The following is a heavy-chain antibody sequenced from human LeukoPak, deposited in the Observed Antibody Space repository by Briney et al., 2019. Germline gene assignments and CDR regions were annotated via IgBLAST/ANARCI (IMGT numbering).Heavy chain of an antibody. CDR1: GYTFTNYW. CDR3: ARSRDISGYYYLI. J-gene: IGHJ4*02. CDR2: IYPDDSDT. V-gene: IGHV5-51*01. Sequence: GKSLKISCEASGYTFTNYWIGWVRQMPGKGLEWMGIIYPDDSDTKYSPSFQGQVTISADKSISTAYLQWSSLKAADTAMYYCARSRDISGYYYLIWGQGTLVTVSS. D-gene: IGHD3-22*01.